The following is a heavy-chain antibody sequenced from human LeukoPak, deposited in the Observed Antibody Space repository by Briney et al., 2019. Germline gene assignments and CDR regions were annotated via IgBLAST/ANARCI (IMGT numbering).Heavy chain of an antibody. J-gene: IGHJ2*01. CDR3: ARLLYRDGSIWYFDL. Sequence: SETLSLTCTVSGGSISSYYWSWIRQPPGKGLEWIGYIYYSGSTDYNPSLKSRVTISVDTSKNQFSLKLRSVTAADTAVYFCARLLYRDGSIWYFDLWGRGTLVTVSS. V-gene: IGHV4-59*01. CDR2: IYYSGST. CDR1: GGSISSYY. D-gene: IGHD5-18*01.